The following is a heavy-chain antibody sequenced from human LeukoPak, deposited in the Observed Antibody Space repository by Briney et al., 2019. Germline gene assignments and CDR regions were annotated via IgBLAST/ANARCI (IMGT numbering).Heavy chain of an antibody. Sequence: SETLSLTCAVYGGSFSGYYWSWIRQPPGKGLERIGEINHSGSTNYNPSLKSRVTISVDTSKNQFSLKLSSVTAADTAVYYCARQNYYDSSGYWAPDAFDIWGQGTMVTVSS. CDR3: ARQNYYDSSGYWAPDAFDI. CDR2: INHSGST. CDR1: GGSFSGYY. V-gene: IGHV4-34*01. J-gene: IGHJ3*02. D-gene: IGHD3-22*01.